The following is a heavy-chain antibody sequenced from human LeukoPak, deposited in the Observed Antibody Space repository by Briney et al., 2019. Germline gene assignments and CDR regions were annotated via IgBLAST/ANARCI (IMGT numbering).Heavy chain of an antibody. J-gene: IGHJ4*02. CDR1: GFTFSSYG. D-gene: IGHD3-16*02. CDR2: ISGSGGGT. Sequence: GGSLRLSCSASGFTFSSYGMSWVRQAPGKGLEWVSAISGSGGGTYYADSVKGRFTISRDNSKNTLYLQMNSLRAEDTAVYYCAKRPYYDYVWGSYRFYYFDYWGQGTLVTVSS. CDR3: AKRPYYDYVWGSYRFYYFDY. V-gene: IGHV3-23*01.